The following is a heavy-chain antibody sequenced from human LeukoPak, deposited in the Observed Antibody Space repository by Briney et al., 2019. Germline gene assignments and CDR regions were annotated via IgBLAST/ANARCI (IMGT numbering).Heavy chain of an antibody. CDR3: ARDHSGSYYPPYFDY. D-gene: IGHD1-26*01. CDR1: GFTFSSYA. Sequence: QPGGSLRLSCAASGFTFSSYAMSWVRQVPGKGLEWVSVISGSGDNTYYADSVKGRFTISRDNSKNSLYLQMNSLRDEDTAVYYCARDHSGSYYPPYFDYWGQGTLVTVSS. V-gene: IGHV3-23*01. J-gene: IGHJ4*02. CDR2: ISGSGDNT.